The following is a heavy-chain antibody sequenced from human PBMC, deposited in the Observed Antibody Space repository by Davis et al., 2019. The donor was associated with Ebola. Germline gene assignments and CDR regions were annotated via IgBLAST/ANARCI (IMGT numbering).Heavy chain of an antibody. V-gene: IGHV1-69*10. J-gene: IGHJ4*02. CDR3: ARDWGEYGSGSYLFDY. D-gene: IGHD3-10*01. CDR2: IIPILGIA. Sequence: SVKVSCKASGGTFSSYAISWVRQAPGQGLEWMGGIIPILGIANYAQKFQGRVTITAGKSTSTAYMELSSLRSEDTAVYYCARDWGEYGSGSYLFDYWGQGTLVTVSS. CDR1: GGTFSSYA.